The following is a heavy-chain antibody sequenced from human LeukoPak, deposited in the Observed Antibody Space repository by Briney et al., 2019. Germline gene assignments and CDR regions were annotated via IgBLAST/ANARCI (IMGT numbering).Heavy chain of an antibody. CDR3: ARAPRSGNYYDAFDI. J-gene: IGHJ3*02. V-gene: IGHV4-61*02. Sequence: ASETLSLTCTVSGGSISSGSYYWSWIRQPAGKGLEWIGRIYTSGSTNYNPSLKSRVTISVDTSKNQFSLKLSSVTAADTAVYYCARAPRSGNYYDAFDIWGQGTMVTVSS. D-gene: IGHD3-10*01. CDR1: GGSISSGSYY. CDR2: IYTSGST.